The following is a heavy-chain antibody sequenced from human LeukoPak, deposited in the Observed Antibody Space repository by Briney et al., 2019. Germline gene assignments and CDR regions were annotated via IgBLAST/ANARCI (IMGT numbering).Heavy chain of an antibody. D-gene: IGHD4-23*01. Sequence: QPGGSLRLSCAAPGFTFSSYGMHWVRQAPGKGLEWVAVISYDGSNKYYADSVKGRFTISRDNSKNTLYLQMNSLRAEDTAVYYCAKDQNYGGNGYPETLGAFDIWGQGTMVTVSS. V-gene: IGHV3-30*18. CDR3: AKDQNYGGNGYPETLGAFDI. J-gene: IGHJ3*02. CDR2: ISYDGSNK. CDR1: GFTFSSYG.